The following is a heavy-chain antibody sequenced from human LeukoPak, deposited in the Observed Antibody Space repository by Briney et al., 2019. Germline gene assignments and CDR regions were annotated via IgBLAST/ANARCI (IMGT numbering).Heavy chain of an antibody. CDR1: GYSFTSYW. CDR3: ARTPMVRGAPGYYHYMEV. CDR2: IYPGDSDT. J-gene: IGHJ6*03. D-gene: IGHD3-10*01. V-gene: IGHV5-51*01. Sequence: GESLKISCKGSGYSFTSYWIGWVRQMPGKGLEWMGIIYPGDSDTRYSPSFQGQVTISADKSISTAYLQWSSLKASDTAMYYCARTPMVRGAPGYYHYMEVGGKGTTVTVSS.